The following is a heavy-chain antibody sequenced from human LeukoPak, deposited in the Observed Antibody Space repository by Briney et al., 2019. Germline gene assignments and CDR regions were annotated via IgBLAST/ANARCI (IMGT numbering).Heavy chain of an antibody. V-gene: IGHV1-2*02. CDR2: INPNSGGT. CDR3: ARACGGDCSNAFDI. CDR1: GYTFTDYY. J-gene: IGHJ3*02. Sequence: ASVKVSCKASGYTFTDYYIQWVRQAPGQGLEWMGWINPNSGGTNYAQKFQGRVTMTRDTPISTAYMELSRLRSDDTAVYYCARACGGDCSNAFDIWGQGTMVTVSS. D-gene: IGHD2-21*02.